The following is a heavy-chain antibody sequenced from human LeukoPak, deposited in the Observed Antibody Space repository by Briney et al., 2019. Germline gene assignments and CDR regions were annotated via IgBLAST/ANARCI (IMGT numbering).Heavy chain of an antibody. CDR3: ARDPRNKGLDP. Sequence: GGSLRLSCAASGFTVDSNYLSWVRQAPGKGLMWVAHINGFGTEATYADTVKGRFTISRDNAKNTLYLQMNGLRDEDTAVYYCARDPRNKGLDPWGQGTLVTVSS. CDR2: INGFGTEA. D-gene: IGHD1/OR15-1a*01. V-gene: IGHV3-74*01. CDR1: GFTVDSNY. J-gene: IGHJ5*02.